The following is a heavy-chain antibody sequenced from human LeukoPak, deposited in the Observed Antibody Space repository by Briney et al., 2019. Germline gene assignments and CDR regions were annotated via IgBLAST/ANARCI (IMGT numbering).Heavy chain of an antibody. D-gene: IGHD5-24*01. CDR1: GHTFTGYY. CDR3: ARVRDGNTVDFDY. CDR2: INPNTGDT. Sequence: ASVKVSCKASGHTFTGYYIHWVRQAPGQGPEWMGWINPNTGDTKYAQKFQGRVTMTRDTSIGTAYMELTRLRSDDTAVYYCARVRDGNTVDFDYWGQGTLVTVSS. J-gene: IGHJ4*02. V-gene: IGHV1-2*02.